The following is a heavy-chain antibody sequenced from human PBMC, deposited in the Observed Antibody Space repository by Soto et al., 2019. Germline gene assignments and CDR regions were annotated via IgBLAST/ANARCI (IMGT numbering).Heavy chain of an antibody. Sequence: QVQLVQSGAEVKRPGASVKVSCKTSGYTFTNIHWVRQAPGQRLEWMGWINAGNGDTKYSQNFQDRGNITRDTPGDPAHLEVSRLGTESTALYYLARKRWYCENLGQGTLVALSS. CDR2: INAGNGDT. D-gene: IGHD2-15*01. V-gene: IGHV1-3*01. CDR1: GYTFTN. J-gene: IGHJ4*02. CDR3: ARKRWYCEN.